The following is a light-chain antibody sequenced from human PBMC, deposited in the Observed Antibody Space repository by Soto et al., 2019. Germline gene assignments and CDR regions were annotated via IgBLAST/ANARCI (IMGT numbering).Light chain of an antibody. CDR1: SSDVGTYTL. Sequence: QSVLTHPASVSGSPGQSITISCTGTSSDVGTYTLVSWYQQHPGKAPKLVIYEVNKRPAGVSKRFSGSKSGDTASLTISGLQAEDEADYYCSSYAGAITFYVFGTGTKVTVL. V-gene: IGLV2-23*02. CDR3: SSYAGAITFYV. J-gene: IGLJ1*01. CDR2: EVN.